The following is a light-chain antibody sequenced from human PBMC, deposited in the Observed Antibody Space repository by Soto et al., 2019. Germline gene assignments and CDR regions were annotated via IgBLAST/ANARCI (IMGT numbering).Light chain of an antibody. CDR3: SSYTSSSTLI. CDR1: SGDVGFYIY. V-gene: IGLV2-14*01. J-gene: IGLJ2*01. Sequence: QSVLTQPASVSGSPGQSITISCTGTSGDVGFYIYVSWYQHHPGKAPKLLIYEVSHRPSGVSNRFSGSKSGNTASLTISGLQAEDEADYYCSSYTSSSTLIFGGGTKVTVL. CDR2: EVS.